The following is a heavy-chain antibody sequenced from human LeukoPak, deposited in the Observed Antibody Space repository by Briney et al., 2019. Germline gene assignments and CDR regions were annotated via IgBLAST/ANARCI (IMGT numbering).Heavy chain of an antibody. V-gene: IGHV4-38-2*02. J-gene: IGHJ3*02. CDR2: SYHSCST. CDR1: GYSISSGYY. D-gene: IGHD1-1*01. Sequence: SETLSLTCTVSGYSISSGYYWGWIRQPPGKGLEGIGSSYHSCSTYYNQSLKSRVTISVDTSKTQSSLKLSSVTAADTAVYYCAGGYTMIRRAFDIWGQGTMVTVSS. CDR3: AGGYTMIRRAFDI.